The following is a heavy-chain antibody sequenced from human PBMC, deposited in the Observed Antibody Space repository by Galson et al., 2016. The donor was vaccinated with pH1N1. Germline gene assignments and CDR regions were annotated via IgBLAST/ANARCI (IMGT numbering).Heavy chain of an antibody. Sequence: SVKVSCKASGYTFTDYDINWVRQGTGQGLEWMGWMNPNNDNKGYAQEFQGRVTMTRNTSISTAYMGLSSLRSEDPAVYYCARGGYCSGGRCYDVFDYWGQGTLVTVS. CDR3: ARGGYCSGGRCYDVFDY. D-gene: IGHD2-15*01. CDR2: MNPNNDNK. J-gene: IGHJ4*02. V-gene: IGHV1-8*01. CDR1: GYTFTDYD.